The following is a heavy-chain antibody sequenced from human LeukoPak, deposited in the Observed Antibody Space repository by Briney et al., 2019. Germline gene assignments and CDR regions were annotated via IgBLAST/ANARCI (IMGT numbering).Heavy chain of an antibody. CDR3: ARHVASNYYYNYYGLDV. Sequence: SETLSLTCTVSDGSISSGDYYWSWIRQPPGKALEWIAHIYYSGSTYYNPSLKSRVNISADTSKNQFSLNLSAVTAADAATYYCARHVASNYYYNYYGLDVWGQGTTVTVSS. CDR1: DGSISSGDYY. CDR2: IYYSGST. J-gene: IGHJ6*02. D-gene: IGHD3-10*02. V-gene: IGHV4-30-4*01.